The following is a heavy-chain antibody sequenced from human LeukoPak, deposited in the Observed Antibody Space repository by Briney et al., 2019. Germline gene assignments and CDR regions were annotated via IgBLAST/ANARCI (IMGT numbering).Heavy chain of an antibody. CDR3: ASLVVVTAKDWFDP. V-gene: IGHV4-39*07. CDR1: GASFSSSTYY. J-gene: IGHJ5*02. D-gene: IGHD2-21*02. Sequence: SETLSLTCTVSGASFSSSTYYWGWIRQPPGKGLEWIGEINHSGSTNYNPSLKSRVTISVDTSKNQFSLKLSSVTAADTAVYYCASLVVVTAKDWFDPWGQGTLVTVSS. CDR2: INHSGST.